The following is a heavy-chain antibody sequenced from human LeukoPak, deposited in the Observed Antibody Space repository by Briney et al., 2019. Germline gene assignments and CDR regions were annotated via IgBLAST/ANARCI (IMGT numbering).Heavy chain of an antibody. J-gene: IGHJ3*02. Sequence: GGSLRLSCAASGFTFSSYGMHWVRQAPGKGLEWVSSITWNSNTMAYADSVKGRFTISRDDAKNSLYLQMNSLRAEDMALYYCARGITIGYNSYNSPYYLDDAFDIWGQGTMVTVSS. D-gene: IGHD3-22*01. V-gene: IGHV3-9*03. CDR3: ARGITIGYNSYNSPYYLDDAFDI. CDR2: ITWNSNTM. CDR1: GFTFSSYG.